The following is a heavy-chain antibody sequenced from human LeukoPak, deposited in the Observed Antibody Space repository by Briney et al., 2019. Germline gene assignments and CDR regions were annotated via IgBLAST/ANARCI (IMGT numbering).Heavy chain of an antibody. D-gene: IGHD5-24*01. CDR3: ATGALYVERATTGFDY. CDR1: GYTLTELS. V-gene: IGHV1-24*01. Sequence: ASVKVSCKVSGYTLTELSMHWVRQAPGKGLEWMGGFDPEDGETIYAQKFQGRVTMTEDTSTDTAYMELSSLRSEDTAVYYCATGALYVERATTGFDYWGQGTLVTVSS. CDR2: FDPEDGET. J-gene: IGHJ4*02.